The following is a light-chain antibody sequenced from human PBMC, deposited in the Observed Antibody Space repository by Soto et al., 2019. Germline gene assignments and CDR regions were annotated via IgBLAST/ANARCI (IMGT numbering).Light chain of an antibody. CDR2: DVS. V-gene: IGLV2-14*01. CDR3: ASYTTTFSYV. J-gene: IGLJ1*01. Sequence: QSALTQPASVSGSPGQSITISCTGTSSDVGGYNYVPWYQQHPGKAPKLMIYDVSNRPSGVSNRFSGSKSGNTASLTISGLQAEDEADYYCASYTTTFSYVFGSGTKVTVL. CDR1: SSDVGGYNY.